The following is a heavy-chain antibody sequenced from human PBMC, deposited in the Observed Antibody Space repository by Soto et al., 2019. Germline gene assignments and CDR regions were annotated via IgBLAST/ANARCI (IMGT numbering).Heavy chain of an antibody. D-gene: IGHD2-15*01. CDR1: GGSFSGYY. V-gene: IGHV4-34*01. J-gene: IGHJ4*02. CDR3: ARGQVVAAQH. Sequence: SETLSLTCAVYGGSFSGYYWTWIRQPPGKGLEWIGYIYHSGSTYYNPSLKSRVTISVDRSKNQFSLKLSSVTAADTAVYYCARGQVVAAQHWGQGTLVTVSS. CDR2: IYHSGST.